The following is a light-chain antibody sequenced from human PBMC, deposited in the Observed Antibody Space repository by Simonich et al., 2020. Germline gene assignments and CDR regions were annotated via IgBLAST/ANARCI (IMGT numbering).Light chain of an antibody. J-gene: IGKJ1*01. CDR1: QSVLYSSNNKNY. Sequence: DIVMTQSPDSLAVSLGERATINCKSSQSVLYSSNNKNYLDWYQQKPGQPPKLLIYLASTRESGVPDRFSGSGSGTDFTLTISSLQAEDVAVYYCQQYYSTPTFGQGTKVEIK. CDR2: LAS. CDR3: QQYYSTPT. V-gene: IGKV4-1*01.